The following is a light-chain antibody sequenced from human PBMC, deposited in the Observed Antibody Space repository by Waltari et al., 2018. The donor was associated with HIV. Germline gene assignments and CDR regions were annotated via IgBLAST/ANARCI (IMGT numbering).Light chain of an antibody. Sequence: SYVLTQPPSVSVAPGKTAMITCGGNNIGSKSVYWYQQKPGQAPVLVIYYDSDRPSGIHERFSGSTAGNTATLTISRVEAGDEADYCCQVWDSSSDHVVFGGGTKLTVL. CDR1: NIGSKS. CDR2: YDS. CDR3: QVWDSSSDHVV. V-gene: IGLV3-21*04. J-gene: IGLJ2*01.